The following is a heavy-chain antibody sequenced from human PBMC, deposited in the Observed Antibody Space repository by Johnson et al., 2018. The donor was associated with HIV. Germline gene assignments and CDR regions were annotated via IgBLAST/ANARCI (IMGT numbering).Heavy chain of an antibody. V-gene: IGHV3-20*04. Sequence: VQLVESGGGVVRPGGSLRLSCAAPGFTFDDYAMSWVRQPPGKGLEWVSGINWNGGSTGYADSVKGRFTISRDNSKNTLYLQMNSLRAEDTAVYYCERDSCYEDHDGFDIWGQGTMVTVSS. CDR2: INWNGGST. J-gene: IGHJ3*02. D-gene: IGHD5-12*01. CDR3: ERDSCYEDHDGFDI. CDR1: GFTFDDYA.